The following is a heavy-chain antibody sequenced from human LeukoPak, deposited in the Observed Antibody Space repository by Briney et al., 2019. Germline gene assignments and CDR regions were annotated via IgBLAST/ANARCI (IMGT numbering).Heavy chain of an antibody. D-gene: IGHD5-18*01. V-gene: IGHV4-4*07. Sequence: SETLSLTCNVSGGSISNYYWSWIRQPAGKGLEWIGRIYTSGSTNYNPSPKSRVTMSVDTSKNQFTLNLSSVTAADTAVYYCARRSGYSYGYPLDYWGQGTLVTVSS. J-gene: IGHJ4*02. CDR2: IYTSGST. CDR1: GGSISNYY. CDR3: ARRSGYSYGYPLDY.